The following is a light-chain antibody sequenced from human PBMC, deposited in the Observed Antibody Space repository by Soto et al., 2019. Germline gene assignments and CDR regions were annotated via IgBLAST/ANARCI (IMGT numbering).Light chain of an antibody. Sequence: EIVSTHSPATQSFWRSGRGNLXWRASQSVGTFVAWYQQKPGQAPRLLIYDASNRAAGIPARFSGSGSGTEFTLTISSLQSEDFAGYYCQQYNNWPPLTFGGGTKGDI. CDR2: DAS. J-gene: IGKJ4*01. CDR1: QSVGTF. V-gene: IGKV3-11*01. CDR3: QQYNNWPPLT.